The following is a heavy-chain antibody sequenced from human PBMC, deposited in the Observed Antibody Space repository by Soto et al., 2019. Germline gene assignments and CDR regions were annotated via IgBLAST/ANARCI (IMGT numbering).Heavy chain of an antibody. Sequence: QVQVVQSGAEVKKPGSSVKVSCKVSGGIFTNNAISWVRQAPGQGLEWLGGVIPLFDTAYYAQIFRGRLRIPADGATTTAYMELSGLTSADPAVYFCATGGHNDGYNFYHGMDVWGQGTTVTVS. J-gene: IGHJ6*02. CDR3: ATGGHNDGYNFYHGMDV. D-gene: IGHD5-18*01. V-gene: IGHV1-69*01. CDR2: VIPLFDTA. CDR1: GGIFTNNA.